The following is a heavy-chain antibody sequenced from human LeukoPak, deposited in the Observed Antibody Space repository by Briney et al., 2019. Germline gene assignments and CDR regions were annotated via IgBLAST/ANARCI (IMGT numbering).Heavy chain of an antibody. CDR1: GGSVSSGSYY. V-gene: IGHV4-61*01. CDR2: IYYSGST. Sequence: SETLSLTCTVSGGSVSSGSYYWSWIRQSPGKGLEWIGYIYYSGSTNYNPSLKSRVTISVDTSKNQFSLKLSSVTAADTAVYYCARVVARGSSGYQLDYWGQGTLVTVSS. D-gene: IGHD3-22*01. CDR3: ARVVARGSSGYQLDY. J-gene: IGHJ4*02.